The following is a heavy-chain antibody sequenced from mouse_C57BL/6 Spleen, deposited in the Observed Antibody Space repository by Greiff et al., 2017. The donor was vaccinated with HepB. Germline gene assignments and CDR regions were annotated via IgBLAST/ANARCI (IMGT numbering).Heavy chain of an antibody. V-gene: IGHV1-52*01. CDR1: GYTFPSYW. Sequence: QVQLQQPGAELVRPGSSVKLSCKASGYTFPSYWLHWVKQRPIQGLEWIGNIDPSDSETHYNQKFKDKATLTVDKSSSTAYMQLSSLTSEDSAVYYCARDGNDYDYFDYWGQGTTLTVSS. D-gene: IGHD2-4*01. CDR2: IDPSDSET. J-gene: IGHJ2*01. CDR3: ARDGNDYDYFDY.